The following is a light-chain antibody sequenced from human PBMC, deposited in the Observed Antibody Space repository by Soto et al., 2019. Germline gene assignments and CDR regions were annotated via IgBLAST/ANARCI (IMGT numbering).Light chain of an antibody. CDR2: GAS. Sequence: EIVMTQSPDTLSVDPGERATLSCRASQSVSSNLAWYQQKPGQAHMLLIYGASTRATGITARFSGSGSGTECTLPISSLQSEDFAVYYCQQYNNWPPYPFGQGTKLDIK. V-gene: IGKV3-15*01. CDR1: QSVSSN. CDR3: QQYNNWPPYP. J-gene: IGKJ2*01.